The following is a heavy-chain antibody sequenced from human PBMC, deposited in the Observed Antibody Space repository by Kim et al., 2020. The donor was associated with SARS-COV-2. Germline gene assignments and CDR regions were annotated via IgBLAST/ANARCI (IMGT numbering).Heavy chain of an antibody. CDR2: IYYSGST. J-gene: IGHJ5*02. Sequence: SETLSLTCTVSGGSISSSSYYWGWIRQPPGKGLEWIGSIYYSGSTYYNPSLKSRVTISVDTSKNQFSLKLSSVTAADTAVYYYARHSIWEGSSTSEGWFDPWGQGTLVTVSS. CDR1: GGSISSSSYY. V-gene: IGHV4-39*01. D-gene: IGHD2-2*01. CDR3: ARHSIWEGSSTSEGWFDP.